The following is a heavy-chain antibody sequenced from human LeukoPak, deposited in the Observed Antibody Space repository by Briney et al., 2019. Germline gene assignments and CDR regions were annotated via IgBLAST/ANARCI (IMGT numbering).Heavy chain of an antibody. CDR2: IYSSGTT. Sequence: PSETLSLTCLVSGGSMSRSFWNWVRQSPGKELEWIGYIYSSGTTDYNPSLKSRVTMSIDPSENHFSLRLGSVTAADTAVYYCARRLAVDGPLGTWGQGILVAVSS. CDR1: GGSMSRSF. D-gene: IGHD3/OR15-3a*01. V-gene: IGHV4-59*01. J-gene: IGHJ5*02. CDR3: ARRLAVDGPLGT.